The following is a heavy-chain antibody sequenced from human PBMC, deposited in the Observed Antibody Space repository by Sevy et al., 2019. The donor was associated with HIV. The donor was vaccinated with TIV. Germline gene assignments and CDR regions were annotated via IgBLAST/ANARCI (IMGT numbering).Heavy chain of an antibody. V-gene: IGHV4-59*01. J-gene: IGHJ4*02. D-gene: IGHD6-6*01. CDR3: ARDHSYSSSGLRY. Sequence: SETLSLTCTVSGGSISSYYWSWIRQPPGKGLEWIGYIYYSGSTNYNPSLKSRVTISVDTSKNQFSLKLSSVTAADTAVYYCARDHSYSSSGLRYWGQRTLVTVSS. CDR2: IYYSGST. CDR1: GGSISSYY.